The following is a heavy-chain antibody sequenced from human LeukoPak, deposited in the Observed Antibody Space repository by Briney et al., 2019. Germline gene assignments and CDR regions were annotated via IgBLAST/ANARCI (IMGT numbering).Heavy chain of an antibody. D-gene: IGHD3-16*02. J-gene: IGHJ4*02. CDR3: ARDSNAMGELSY. CDR2: ISSSSSYI. Sequence: GGSLRLSCAASGFTFSSYGMHWVRQAPGKGLEWVSSISSSSSYIYYADSVKGRFTISRDNAKNSLYLQMNSLRAEDTAVYYCARDSNAMGELSYWGQGNLVTVAS. CDR1: GFTFSSYG. V-gene: IGHV3-21*01.